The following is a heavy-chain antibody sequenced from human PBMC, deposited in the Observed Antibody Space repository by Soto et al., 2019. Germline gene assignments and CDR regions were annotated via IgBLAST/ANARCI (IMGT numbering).Heavy chain of an antibody. CDR2: ISSSSSSYI. Sequence: EVQLVESGGGLVKPGGSLRLSCAASGFTFSSYSMNWVRQAPGKGLEWVSSISSSSSSYIYYADSVKGRFTISRDNAKNSLYLQMNSLRAEDTAVYYCASGENYEGYSYGYLENWFDPWGQGTLVTVSS. CDR1: GFTFSSYS. D-gene: IGHD5-18*01. J-gene: IGHJ5*02. CDR3: ASGENYEGYSYGYLENWFDP. V-gene: IGHV3-21*01.